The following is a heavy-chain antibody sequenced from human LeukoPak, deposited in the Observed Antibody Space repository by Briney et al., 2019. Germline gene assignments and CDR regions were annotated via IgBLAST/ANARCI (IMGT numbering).Heavy chain of an antibody. CDR2: IKLDGSEK. CDR1: GFTFSDYY. CDR3: ARQDYYDSTGPSP. V-gene: IGHV3-7*01. D-gene: IGHD3-22*01. Sequence: PGGSLRLSCAASGFTFSDYYMSWIRQAPGKGLEWVASIKLDGSEKYYVDSVKGRFAISRDNAKNSLYLQMNSLRVEDTAVYYCARQDYYDSTGPSPWGQGTLVTVSS. J-gene: IGHJ5*02.